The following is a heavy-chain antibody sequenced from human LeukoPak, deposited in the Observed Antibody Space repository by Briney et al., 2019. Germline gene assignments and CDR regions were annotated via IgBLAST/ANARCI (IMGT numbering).Heavy chain of an antibody. CDR3: TPGTMLFDH. D-gene: IGHD6-13*01. Sequence: ASVKVSCKASGYTFTSYGISWVRQAPGQGLEWMGWINPNNGGTYYAQKFQGRVTMTSDTSISTAYMELNGLKSDDTAVYYCTPGTMLFDHWGQGTLVTVSS. CDR1: GYTFTSYG. V-gene: IGHV1-2*02. J-gene: IGHJ4*02. CDR2: INPNNGGT.